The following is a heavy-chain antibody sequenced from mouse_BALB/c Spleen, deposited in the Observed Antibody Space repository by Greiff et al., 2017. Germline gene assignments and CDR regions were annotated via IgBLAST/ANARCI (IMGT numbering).Heavy chain of an antibody. D-gene: IGHD1-1*01. J-gene: IGHJ4*01. CDR1: GFAFSSYD. V-gene: IGHV5-12-1*01. Sequence: EVMLVESGGGLVKPGGSLKLSCAASGFAFSSYDMSWVRQTPEKRLEWVAYISSGGGSTYYPDTVKGRFTISRDNAKNTLYLQMSSLKSEDTAMYYCARQGITTVVARDYYAMDYWGQGTSVTVSS. CDR2: ISSGGGST. CDR3: ARQGITTVVARDYYAMDY.